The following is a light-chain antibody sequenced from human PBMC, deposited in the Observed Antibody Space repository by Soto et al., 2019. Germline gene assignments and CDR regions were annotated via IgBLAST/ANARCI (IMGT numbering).Light chain of an antibody. J-gene: IGKJ5*01. CDR3: QQQGRSWIT. CDR2: GAS. V-gene: IGKV3-20*01. Sequence: EIVLTQSPGPLSLSPGERATLSCRASQSVSSNSLSWYEQKPGQAPRPFIYGASTRATGIPDRFRGSGSGTDFTLTISRLEPEDFAVYYCQQQGRSWITFGQGTRLEIK. CDR1: QSVSSNS.